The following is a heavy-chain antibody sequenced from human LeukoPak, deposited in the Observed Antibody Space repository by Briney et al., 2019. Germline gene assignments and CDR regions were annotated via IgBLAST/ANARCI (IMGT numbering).Heavy chain of an antibody. CDR2: INHSGST. J-gene: IGHJ5*02. V-gene: IGHV4-34*01. D-gene: IGHD3-10*01. CDR1: GGSFSGYY. Sequence: SETLSLTCAVYGGSFSGYYWSWIRQPPGKGLEWIGEINHSGSTNYNPSLKSRVTISVDTSKNQFSLKLSSVTAADTAVYYCARNRPYYYGSGRLDPWGQGTLVTVSS. CDR3: ARNRPYYYGSGRLDP.